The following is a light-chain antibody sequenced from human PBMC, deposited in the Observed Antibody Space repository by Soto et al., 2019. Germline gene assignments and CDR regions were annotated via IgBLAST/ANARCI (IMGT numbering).Light chain of an antibody. CDR2: GAS. CDR1: QSLSRNF. V-gene: IGKV3-20*01. Sequence: EIVLTQSPGPLSFSPGERATLSCRASQSLSRNFLAWYQQKPGQAPRLLIYGASSRATGIPDRFSGRGSGTDFTLTISRLEPKDFAVYYCQQHGDSPRVWTFGRGTKVEVK. CDR3: QQHGDSPRVWT. J-gene: IGKJ1*01.